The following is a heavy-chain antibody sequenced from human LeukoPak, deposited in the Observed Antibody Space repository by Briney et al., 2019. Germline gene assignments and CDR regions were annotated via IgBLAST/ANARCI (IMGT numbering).Heavy chain of an antibody. J-gene: IGHJ4*02. V-gene: IGHV4-59*01. Sequence: SETLSLTCTVSGASISNYYWGWVQQPPGKGLEWVGYIYYSGSTNYNPSLKSRVTISVDTSKNQFSLKLSSVTAADTAVYYCARSDYYGSGSQFDYWGQGTLVTVSS. D-gene: IGHD3-10*01. CDR3: ARSDYYGSGSQFDY. CDR1: GASISNYY. CDR2: IYYSGST.